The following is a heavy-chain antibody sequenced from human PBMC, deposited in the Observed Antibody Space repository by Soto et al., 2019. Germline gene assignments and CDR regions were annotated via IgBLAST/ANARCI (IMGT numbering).Heavy chain of an antibody. CDR3: AVHCSTSSCSY. CDR2: IGGSAESA. V-gene: IGHV3-23*01. CDR1: GFTFSTYA. Sequence: EVQLSESGGGLVQPGGSLRVSCAASGFTFSTYAMSWVRQAPGKGLEWVSAIGGSAESAYYGDSVKGRFTISRDNSKNTVYLQMNSLRAEATAVYYCAVHCSTSSCSYWGQGTLVTVSS. D-gene: IGHD2-2*01. J-gene: IGHJ4*02.